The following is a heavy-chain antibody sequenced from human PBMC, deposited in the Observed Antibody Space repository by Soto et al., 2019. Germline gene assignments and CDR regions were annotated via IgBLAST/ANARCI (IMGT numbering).Heavy chain of an antibody. D-gene: IGHD1-1*01. CDR1: GFTFSSYG. CDR2: IWYDGSNK. J-gene: IGHJ6*02. V-gene: IGHV3-33*01. Sequence: GGSLRLSCAASGFTFSSYGMHWVRQAQGKGLEWVAVIWYDGSNKYYADSVKGRFTISRDNSKNTLYLQMNSLRAEDTAVYYCARENWNDEGDYYYYGMDVWGQGTTVTVSS. CDR3: ARENWNDEGDYYYYGMDV.